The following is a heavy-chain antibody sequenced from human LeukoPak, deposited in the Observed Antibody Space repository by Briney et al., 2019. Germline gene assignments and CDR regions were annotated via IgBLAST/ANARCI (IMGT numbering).Heavy chain of an antibody. CDR2: INHSGST. D-gene: IGHD1-20*01. V-gene: IGHV4-34*01. J-gene: IGHJ1*01. CDR1: GGSFSGYY. CDR3: ARGHNWNGGYFQH. Sequence: SETLSLTCAVYGGSFSGYYWSWIRQPPGKGLEWIGEINHSGSTNYNPSLKSRVTTSVDTSKNQFSLKLSSVTAADTAVYYCARGHNWNGGYFQHWGQGTLVTVSS.